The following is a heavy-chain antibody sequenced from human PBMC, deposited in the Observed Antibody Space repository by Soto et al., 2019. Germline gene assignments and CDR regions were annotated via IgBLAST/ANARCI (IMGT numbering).Heavy chain of an antibody. V-gene: IGHV3-23*01. Sequence: GGSLRLSCAASGFTFSSYAMSWVRQAPGKGLEWVSAISGSGGSTYYADSVKGRFTISRDNSKNTLYLQMNSLRAEDTAVYYCAKSRRGTTTVVTRPNYYYYGMDVWGQGTTVTVSS. CDR3: AKSRRGTTTVVTRPNYYYYGMDV. D-gene: IGHD4-17*01. J-gene: IGHJ6*02. CDR1: GFTFSSYA. CDR2: ISGSGGST.